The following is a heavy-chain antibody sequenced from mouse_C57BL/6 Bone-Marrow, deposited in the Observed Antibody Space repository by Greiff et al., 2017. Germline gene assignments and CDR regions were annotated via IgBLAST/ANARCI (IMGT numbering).Heavy chain of an antibody. CDR2: IWSGGST. J-gene: IGHJ4*01. Sequence: VQLQQSGPGLVQPSQSLSITCTVSGFSLTSYGVHWVRQSPGKGLEWLGVIWSGGSTAYNAAFISRLSISKDNSKSQVFFKMNSLQADDTAIYYCARNGIYYYGSSSRDYWGQGTSVTVSS. D-gene: IGHD1-1*01. CDR3: ARNGIYYYGSSSRDY. CDR1: GFSLTSYG. V-gene: IGHV2-2*01.